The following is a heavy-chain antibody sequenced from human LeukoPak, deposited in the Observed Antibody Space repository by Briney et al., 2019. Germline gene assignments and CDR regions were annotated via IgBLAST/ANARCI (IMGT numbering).Heavy chain of an antibody. D-gene: IGHD6-19*01. CDR3: ARGDSSGWYPSYYFDY. V-gene: IGHV1-18*01. Sequence: ASVTVSCKASGYTFTSYGISWVRQAPGQGLEWMGWISAYNGNTNYAQKLQGRVTMTTDTSTSTAYMELRSLRSDDTAVYYCARGDSSGWYPSYYFDYWGQGTLVTVSS. CDR2: ISAYNGNT. J-gene: IGHJ4*02. CDR1: GYTFTSYG.